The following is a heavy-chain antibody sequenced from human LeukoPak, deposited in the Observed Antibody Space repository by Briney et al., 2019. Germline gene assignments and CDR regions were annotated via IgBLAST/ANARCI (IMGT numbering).Heavy chain of an antibody. CDR2: IKSKTDGGTT. V-gene: IGHV3-15*01. D-gene: IGHD4-23*01. J-gene: IGHJ4*02. CDR3: ARSGTTVVTTTDY. CDR1: GFTFSNAW. Sequence: GGSLRLSCAASGFTFSNAWMSWVRQAPGKGLEWVGRIKSKTDGGTTDYAAPVKGRFTISRDNAKNSLYLQMNSLRAEDTAVYYCARSGTTVVTTTDYWGQGTLVTVSS.